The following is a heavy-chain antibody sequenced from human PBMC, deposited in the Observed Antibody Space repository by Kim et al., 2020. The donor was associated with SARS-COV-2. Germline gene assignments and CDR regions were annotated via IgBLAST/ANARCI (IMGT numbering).Heavy chain of an antibody. J-gene: IGHJ4*02. D-gene: IGHD3-10*01. Sequence: SETLSLTCAVSGGSISSSNWWSWVRQPPGKGLEWIGEIYHSGSTNYNPSLKSRVTISVDKSKNQFSLKLSSVTAADTAVYYCARDGSPLRFGELFGYFDYWGQGTLVTVSS. CDR1: GGSISSSNW. V-gene: IGHV4-4*02. CDR2: IYHSGST. CDR3: ARDGSPLRFGELFGYFDY.